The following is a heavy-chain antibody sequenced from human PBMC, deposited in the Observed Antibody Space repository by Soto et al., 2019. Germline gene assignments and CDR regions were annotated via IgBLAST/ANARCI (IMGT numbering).Heavy chain of an antibody. Sequence: ASVKVSCKASGYTFTSYGISWVRQAPGQGLEWMGWISAYNGNTNYAQKLQGRVTMTTDTSTSTAYMELRSLRSDDTAVYYCAREGSSISRNYYYYYMDVWGKGTTVTVSS. CDR3: AREGSSISRNYYYYYMDV. D-gene: IGHD6-6*01. CDR1: GYTFTSYG. CDR2: ISAYNGNT. V-gene: IGHV1-18*01. J-gene: IGHJ6*03.